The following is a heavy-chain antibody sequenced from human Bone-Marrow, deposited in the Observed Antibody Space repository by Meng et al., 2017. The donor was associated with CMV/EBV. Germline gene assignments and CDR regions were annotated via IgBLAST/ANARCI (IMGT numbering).Heavy chain of an antibody. V-gene: IGHV4-61*01. Sequence: SETLSFTCTVSGGSVSSGSSYWTWIRQPPGKGLEWIGYIYYSGSTNYDPSLKSRVTISLDTSKSQFSLRLSSVTAADTAVNYCAREVTGGNSEGAFAIWGQGTGVTVSS. CDR1: GGSVSSGSSY. CDR3: AREVTGGNSEGAFAI. J-gene: IGHJ3*02. CDR2: IYYSGST. D-gene: IGHD4-23*01.